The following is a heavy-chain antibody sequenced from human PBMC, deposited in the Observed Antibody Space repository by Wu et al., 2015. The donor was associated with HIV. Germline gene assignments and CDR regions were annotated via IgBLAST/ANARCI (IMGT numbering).Heavy chain of an antibody. CDR2: IIPIFGTA. D-gene: IGHD6-13*01. J-gene: IGHJ2*01. Sequence: QVQLVQSGAEVKKPGSSVKVSCKASGGTFSSYAISWVRQAPGQGLEWMGGIIPIFGTANYAQKFQGRVTITTDESTSTAYMELSSLRSEDTAVYYCARGGYSSSGPFVYFDLWGRGHPGHCLL. CDR3: ARGGYSSSGPFVYFDL. CDR1: GGTFSSYA. V-gene: IGHV1-69*05.